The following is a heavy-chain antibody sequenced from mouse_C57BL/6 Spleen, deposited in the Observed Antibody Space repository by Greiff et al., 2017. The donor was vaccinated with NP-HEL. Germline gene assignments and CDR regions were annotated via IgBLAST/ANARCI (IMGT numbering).Heavy chain of an antibody. CDR1: GYSITSGYY. CDR3: ARNRYYGSSHWYFDV. Sequence: EVKLEESGPGLVKPSQSLSLTCSVTGYSITSGYYWNWIRQFPGNKLEWMGYISYDGSNNYNPSLKNRISITRDTSKNQFFLKLNSVTTEDTATYYCARNRYYGSSHWYFDVWGTGTTVTVSS. J-gene: IGHJ1*03. CDR2: ISYDGSN. V-gene: IGHV3-6*01. D-gene: IGHD1-1*01.